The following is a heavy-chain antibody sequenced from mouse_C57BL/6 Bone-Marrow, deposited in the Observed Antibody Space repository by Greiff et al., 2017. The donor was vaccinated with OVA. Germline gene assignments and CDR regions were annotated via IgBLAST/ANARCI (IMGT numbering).Heavy chain of an antibody. J-gene: IGHJ3*01. D-gene: IGHD2-13*01. V-gene: IGHV1-80*01. CDR2: IYPGDGDT. CDR3: ARTAFYYSDYPWFAY. Sequence: QVQLQQSGAELVKPGASVKISCKASGYAFSSYWMNWVKQRPGKGLEWIGQIYPGDGDTNYNGKFKGKATLTADKSSSTAYMQLSSLASEDSAVYFCARTAFYYSDYPWFAYWGQGTLVTVSA. CDR1: GYAFSSYW.